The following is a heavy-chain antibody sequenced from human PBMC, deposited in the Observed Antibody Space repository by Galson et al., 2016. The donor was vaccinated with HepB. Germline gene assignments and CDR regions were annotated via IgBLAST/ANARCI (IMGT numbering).Heavy chain of an antibody. J-gene: IGHJ4*02. CDR2: IYSGGRT. CDR3: ARHGRTAAVEFDY. V-gene: IGHV4-59*04. D-gene: IGHD6-13*01. Sequence: ETLSLTCTVSGGSISSYYWSWIRQPPGKGLEWIGTIYSGGRTYYNPSLMSRLTISVDTSKNQFSLKLSSVTAADTAVYYCARHGRTAAVEFDYWGQGTLVTVSS. CDR1: GGSISSYY.